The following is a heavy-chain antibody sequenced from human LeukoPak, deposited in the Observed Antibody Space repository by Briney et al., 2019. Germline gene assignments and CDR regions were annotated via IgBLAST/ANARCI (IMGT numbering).Heavy chain of an antibody. Sequence: GASVKVSCKASGGTFSSYAISWVRQAPGQGLEWMGGIIPIFGTANYAQKFQGRVTITTDESTSTAYMELSSLRSEDTAVYYCARSHVSELLGGGTFDIWGQGTMVTVSS. D-gene: IGHD1-26*01. J-gene: IGHJ3*02. CDR1: GGTFSSYA. V-gene: IGHV1-69*05. CDR2: IIPIFGTA. CDR3: ARSHVSELLGGGTFDI.